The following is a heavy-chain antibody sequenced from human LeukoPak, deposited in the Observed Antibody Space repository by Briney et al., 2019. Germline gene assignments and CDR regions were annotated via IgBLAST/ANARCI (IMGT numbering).Heavy chain of an antibody. V-gene: IGHV1-18*04. D-gene: IGHD6-19*01. CDR1: GYTFTSHV. J-gene: IGHJ4*02. Sequence: ASVTVSCMASGYTFTSHVFTGVRQAPGQGLEWMGSISTSNGNRIYAQTLQGRVAMTPDTSTSTAFMELRSLRSDDTAVYYCARDPGSAWYDYWGQGTLVTVS. CDR2: ISTSNGNR. CDR3: ARDPGSAWYDY.